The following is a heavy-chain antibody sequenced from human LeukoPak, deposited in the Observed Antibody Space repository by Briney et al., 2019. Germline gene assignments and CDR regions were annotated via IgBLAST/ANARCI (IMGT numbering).Heavy chain of an antibody. CDR2: ISSTSNYI. Sequence: GGSLRLSCAASGFTFSTYAISWVRQAPGKGLEWVSCISSTSNYIFYADSVRGRFTISRDNAKNSLYLQMDSLRAEDTAVYYCARGGIITSYAFEIWGQGAMVTV. J-gene: IGHJ3*02. D-gene: IGHD1-26*01. CDR1: GFTFSTYA. CDR3: ARGGIITSYAFEI. V-gene: IGHV3-21*01.